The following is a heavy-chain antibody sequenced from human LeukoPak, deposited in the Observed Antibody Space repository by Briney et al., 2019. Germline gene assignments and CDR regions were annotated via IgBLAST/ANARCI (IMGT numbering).Heavy chain of an antibody. CDR3: ASGKATAMAQGY. D-gene: IGHD5-18*01. V-gene: IGHV3-53*01. J-gene: IGHJ4*02. CDR2: IYSGGST. CDR1: GFTVSSNY. Sequence: GGSLRLSCAASGFTVSSNYMSWVRQAPGKGLEWVPVIYSGGSTYYADSVKGRFTISRDNSKNTLYLQMNSLRADDTAVYYCASGKATAMAQGYWGQGTLVTVSS.